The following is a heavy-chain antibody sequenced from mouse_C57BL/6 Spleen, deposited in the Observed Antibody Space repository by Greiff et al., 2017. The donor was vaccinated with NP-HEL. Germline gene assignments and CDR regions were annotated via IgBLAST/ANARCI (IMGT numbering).Heavy chain of an antibody. J-gene: IGHJ1*03. D-gene: IGHD1-1*01. V-gene: IGHV1-80*01. CDR3: ARGNYGSSTRYFDV. Sequence: VQVVESGAELVKPGASVKISCKASGYAFSSYWMNWVKQRPGKGLEWIGQIYPGDGDTNYNGKFKGKATLTADKSSSTAYMQLSSLTSEDSAVYFCARGNYGSSTRYFDVWGTGTTVTVSS. CDR1: GYAFSSYW. CDR2: IYPGDGDT.